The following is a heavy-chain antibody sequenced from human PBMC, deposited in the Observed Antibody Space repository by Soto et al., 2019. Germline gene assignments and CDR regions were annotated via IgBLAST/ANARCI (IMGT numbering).Heavy chain of an antibody. Sequence: PXESLKTSCRGSGYTFNSYSIAWVRPMPGKGLEWMGIIYPGDSDTRYRPSFQGQVTISVDKSISTAYLQWTNLKASDTAMYYCARQDGAATYSFDFWGQGTLVTVSS. J-gene: IGHJ4*02. CDR3: ARQDGAATYSFDF. CDR1: GYTFNSYS. CDR2: IYPGDSDT. V-gene: IGHV5-51*01. D-gene: IGHD1-26*01.